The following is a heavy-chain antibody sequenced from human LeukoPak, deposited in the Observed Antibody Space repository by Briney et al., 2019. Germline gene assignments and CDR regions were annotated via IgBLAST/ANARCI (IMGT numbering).Heavy chain of an antibody. J-gene: IGHJ4*02. Sequence: GGSLRLSCAASGFTFSDYYISWIRQAPGNGLEWVSYISSSGSTIYYADSVKGRFTISRDNAKNSLYLQMNSLRAEDTAVYYCARAPGYSGYDLFDYWGQGTVVTVSS. CDR3: ARAPGYSGYDLFDY. D-gene: IGHD5-12*01. V-gene: IGHV3-11*01. CDR1: GFTFSDYY. CDR2: ISSSGSTI.